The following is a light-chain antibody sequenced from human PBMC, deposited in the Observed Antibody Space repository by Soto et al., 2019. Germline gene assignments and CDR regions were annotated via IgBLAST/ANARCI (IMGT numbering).Light chain of an antibody. CDR2: DAS. J-gene: IGKJ1*01. CDR3: QQYNSYS. V-gene: IGKV1-5*01. CDR1: QTINTR. Sequence: DIQMTQSPSTLSASVGDRVTITCRATQTINTRLAWYQQKPGKAPKLLIYDASSLESGVPSRFSGSGSGTEFTLTISGLQPDDFATYYCQQYNSYSFGQGTKVDVK.